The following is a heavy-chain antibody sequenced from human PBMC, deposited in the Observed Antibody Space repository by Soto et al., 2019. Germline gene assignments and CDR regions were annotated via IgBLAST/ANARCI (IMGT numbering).Heavy chain of an antibody. V-gene: IGHV3-30-3*01. Sequence: QVQLVESGGDVVQPGASLKLSCAASGFIFSDYAMKWVRQAPGKGLEWVAVISYDGVHQFYGDSVKGRFTVSRDNSKNALYLQMNSLRGEDTAVYYCARETTRFYYYGMDVWGQGTTVTVSS. CDR3: ARETTRFYYYGMDV. D-gene: IGHD1-1*01. CDR1: GFIFSDYA. CDR2: ISYDGVHQ. J-gene: IGHJ6*02.